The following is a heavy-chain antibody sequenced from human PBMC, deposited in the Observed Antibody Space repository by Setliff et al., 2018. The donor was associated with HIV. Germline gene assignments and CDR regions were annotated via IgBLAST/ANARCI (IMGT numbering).Heavy chain of an antibody. D-gene: IGHD5-18*01. V-gene: IGHV3-7*01. CDR1: GLPFYNYW. J-gene: IGHJ3*02. CDR3: AREYGYSYANDAVDI. Sequence: GGSLRLSCVASGLPFYNYWMTWLRRAPGRGLEWVANIKQDGSDMHYIESVKGRFTIFRDNAKNAVFLQMNSLRAEDTGVYYCAREYGYSYANDAVDIWGQGTMVTVSS. CDR2: IKQDGSDM.